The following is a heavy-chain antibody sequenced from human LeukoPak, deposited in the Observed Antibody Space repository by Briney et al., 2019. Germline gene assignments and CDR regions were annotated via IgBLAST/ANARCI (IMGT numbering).Heavy chain of an antibody. V-gene: IGHV3-33*08. Sequence: PGRSLSLSCAASGSTFSSYDMHWVRQAPGKGLEWVAVIWYDGSKRYHADAVKGRFIISRDNSKTTLYLQMNSLRAEDTAIYYCARVRIAAAGDLWYYYYGMDVWGQGTTVTVSS. CDR1: GSTFSSYD. J-gene: IGHJ6*02. D-gene: IGHD6-13*01. CDR3: ARVRIAAAGDLWYYYYGMDV. CDR2: IWYDGSKR.